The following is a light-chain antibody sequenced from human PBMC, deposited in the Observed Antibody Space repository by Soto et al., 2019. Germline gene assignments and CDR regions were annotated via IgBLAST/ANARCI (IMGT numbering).Light chain of an antibody. CDR3: SSYTSSSTLV. CDR1: SSDDGGYNY. CDR2: DVS. V-gene: IGLV2-14*01. J-gene: IGLJ2*01. Sequence: QSVLTQPASVSGSPGQSITISCTGTSSDDGGYNYVSWYQQHPGKAPKLMIYDVSNRPSGVSNRFSGSKSGNTASLTISGLQAEDEADYYCSSYTSSSTLVFGEGTKVTVL.